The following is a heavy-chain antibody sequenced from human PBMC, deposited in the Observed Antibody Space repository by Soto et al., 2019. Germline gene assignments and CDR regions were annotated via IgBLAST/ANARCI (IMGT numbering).Heavy chain of an antibody. CDR3: AKESTAQQLVAYYFVY. CDR2: IGGSGGST. Sequence: VQLLESGGGLVQPGGSLRLSCAASGFTFSSYAMSWVRQAPGKGLKWVSAIGGSGGSTYYADSVKGRFTISRDNSKNTLYLQMNSLRAEDSAVYYCAKESTAQQLVAYYFVYWGQGTLVTVSS. J-gene: IGHJ4*02. D-gene: IGHD6-13*01. V-gene: IGHV3-23*01. CDR1: GFTFSSYA.